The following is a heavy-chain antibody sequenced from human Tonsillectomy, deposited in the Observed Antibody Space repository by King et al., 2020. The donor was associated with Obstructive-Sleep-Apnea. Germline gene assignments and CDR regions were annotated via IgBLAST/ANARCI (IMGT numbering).Heavy chain of an antibody. Sequence: VQLVESGAEMKSPGSSVKVSCKASGGSVGMYGVSWVRQAPGQGFQWMGGIVPMYETKKDAQNFPGRVTITADDSTRTVFMEMYGLGTEDTAVYYCATYYYESSGYYNEGHAFDLWGQGTMVTVSS. V-gene: IGHV1-69*01. CDR1: GGSVGMYG. J-gene: IGHJ3*01. D-gene: IGHD3-22*01. CDR2: IVPMYETK. CDR3: ATYYYESSGYYNEGHAFDL.